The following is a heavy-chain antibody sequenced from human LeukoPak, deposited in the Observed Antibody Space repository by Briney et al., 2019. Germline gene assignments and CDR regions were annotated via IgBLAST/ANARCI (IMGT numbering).Heavy chain of an antibody. CDR1: GYTFTSYY. CDR3: ARVGPKKKYCSSTSCRTFDY. V-gene: IGHV1-46*01. CDR2: INPSGGST. J-gene: IGHJ4*02. D-gene: IGHD2-2*01. Sequence: ASVKVSCKASGYTFTSYYMHWVRQAPGQGLEWMGIINPSGGSTSYAQKFQGRVTMTRDTSTSTVYMELSSLRSEDTAVYYCARVGPKKKYCSSTSCRTFDYWGQGTLVTVSS.